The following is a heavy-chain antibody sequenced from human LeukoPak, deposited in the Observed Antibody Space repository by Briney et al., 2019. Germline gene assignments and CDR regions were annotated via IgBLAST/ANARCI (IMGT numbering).Heavy chain of an antibody. CDR1: GYTFTSYG. J-gene: IGHJ5*02. D-gene: IGHD3-10*01. CDR3: ARAVSSRYYYGSGSQGGHNWFDP. V-gene: IGHV1-18*01. Sequence: ASVKVSCKASGYTFTSYGISWVRQAPGQGLEWMGWISAYNGNTNYAQKLQGRVTMTTDTSTSTAYMELRSLRSDDTAVCYCARAVSSRYYYGSGSQGGHNWFDPWGQGTLVTVSS. CDR2: ISAYNGNT.